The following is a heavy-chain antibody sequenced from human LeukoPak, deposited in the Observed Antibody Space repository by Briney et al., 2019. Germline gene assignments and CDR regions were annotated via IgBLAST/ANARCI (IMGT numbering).Heavy chain of an antibody. J-gene: IGHJ6*02. D-gene: IGHD1-26*01. Sequence: PGGSLRLSCAASGFTFSSYAMSWVRQAPGKGLEWVSAISGSGGSTYYADSVKGRFTISRDNSKNTLYLQMNSLRAEDTAVYYCAKTFLVGATYYYGMDVWGQGTTVTVSS. CDR2: ISGSGGST. CDR1: GFTFSSYA. V-gene: IGHV3-23*01. CDR3: AKTFLVGATYYYGMDV.